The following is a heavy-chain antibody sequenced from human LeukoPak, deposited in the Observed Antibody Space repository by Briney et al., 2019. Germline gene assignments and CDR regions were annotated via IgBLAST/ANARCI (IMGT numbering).Heavy chain of an antibody. CDR3: ARQSIAVVGKLDY. D-gene: IGHD6-19*01. Sequence: PSETLSLTCTASGGSISSYYWSWIRQPPGKGLEWIGYIYYSGSTNYNPSLKSRVTISVDTSKNQFSLKLSSVTAADTAVYYCARQSIAVVGKLDYWGQGTLVTVSS. J-gene: IGHJ4*02. V-gene: IGHV4-59*08. CDR1: GGSISSYY. CDR2: IYYSGST.